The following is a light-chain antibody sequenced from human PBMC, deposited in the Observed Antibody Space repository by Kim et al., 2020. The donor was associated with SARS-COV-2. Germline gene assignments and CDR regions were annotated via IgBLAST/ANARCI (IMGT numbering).Light chain of an antibody. Sequence: IQMTQSPSSLSASVGDRVTITCQASQDIYNYLNWYQQKPGKAPKLLIYDASNLETGVPSRFSGSGSGTDFTFTISSLQPEDIATYYCQQYDNLPITFGQGTRLEIK. CDR1: QDIYNY. V-gene: IGKV1-33*01. CDR3: QQYDNLPIT. J-gene: IGKJ5*01. CDR2: DAS.